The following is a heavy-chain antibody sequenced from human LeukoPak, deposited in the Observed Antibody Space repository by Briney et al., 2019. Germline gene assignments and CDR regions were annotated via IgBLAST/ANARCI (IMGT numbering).Heavy chain of an antibody. CDR2: IYNSGTT. V-gene: IGHV4-39*01. CDR3: ARGPLRSGYYRPNWFDP. J-gene: IGHJ5*02. D-gene: IGHD3-3*01. Sequence: SETLSLTCAVSGGSIRNSSFYWGWIRQPPGKGLEWIASIYNSGTTYYNPSIKSRITIFVDTSKNQVSLKLSSVTAADTAVYNCARGPLRSGYYRPNWFDPWGQGTLVTVSS. CDR1: GGSIRNSSFY.